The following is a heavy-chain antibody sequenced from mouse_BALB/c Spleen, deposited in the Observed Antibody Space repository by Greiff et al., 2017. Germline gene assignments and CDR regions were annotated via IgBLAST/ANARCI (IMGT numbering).Heavy chain of an antibody. CDR1: GFSFTGYY. V-gene: IGHV1S34*01. CDR3: ARWEGGYYGYAMDY. D-gene: IGHD2-3*01. J-gene: IGHJ4*01. CDR2: ISCYNGAT. Sequence: LVKTGASVTISCKASGFSFTGYYMNWVKQSHGKSLEWIGYISCYNGATSYNQKFKGMATFTVDTSSSTAYMQFNSLTSEDSAVYYCARWEGGYYGYAMDYWGQGTSVTVSS.